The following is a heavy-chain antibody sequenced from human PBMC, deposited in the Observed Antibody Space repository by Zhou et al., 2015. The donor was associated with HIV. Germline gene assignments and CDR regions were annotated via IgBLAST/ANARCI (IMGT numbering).Heavy chain of an antibody. CDR2: ISADSDYT. D-gene: IGHD6-13*01. CDR1: GYPFLSYG. CDR3: ASGSSSWYAPKYYFDY. V-gene: IGHV1-18*01. Sequence: QVQLVQSGTEVKKPGASVKVSCKASGYPFLSYGISWVRQVPGQGLEWMGWISADSDYTNYAQKFQGRVTMTRDRSTSTAYMELRSLRSEDTAVYYCASGSSSWYAPKYYFDYWGQGTLVTVSS. J-gene: IGHJ4*02.